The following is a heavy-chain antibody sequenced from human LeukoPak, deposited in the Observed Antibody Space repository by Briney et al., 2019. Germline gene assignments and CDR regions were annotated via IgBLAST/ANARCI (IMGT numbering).Heavy chain of an antibody. CDR1: GFTFDDYG. Sequence: GGSLRLSCAASGFTFDDYGMSWVRQAPGKGVEWVSGINWNGGSTGYADSVKGRFTISRDNAKNSLYLQMNSLRAEDTAVYYCAKGGVYSSSWPAEYFQHWGQGTLVTVSS. V-gene: IGHV3-20*04. D-gene: IGHD6-13*01. J-gene: IGHJ1*01. CDR2: INWNGGST. CDR3: AKGGVYSSSWPAEYFQH.